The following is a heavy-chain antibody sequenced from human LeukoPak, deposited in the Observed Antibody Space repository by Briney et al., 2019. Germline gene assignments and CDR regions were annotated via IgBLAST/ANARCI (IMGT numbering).Heavy chain of an antibody. CDR2: ISAYNGNT. CDR1: GYTFTSYG. D-gene: IGHD1-14*01. V-gene: IGHV1-18*01. CDR3: ARGSISVYYFDY. Sequence: GASVKVSCKASGYTFTSYGISWVRQAPGQGLEWMGWISAYNGNTNYAQKFQGRVTITADESTSTAYMELSSLRSEDTAVYYCARGSISVYYFDYWGQGTLVTVSS. J-gene: IGHJ4*02.